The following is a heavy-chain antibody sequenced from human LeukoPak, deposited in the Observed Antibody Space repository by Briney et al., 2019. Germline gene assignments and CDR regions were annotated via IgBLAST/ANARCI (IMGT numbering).Heavy chain of an antibody. J-gene: IGHJ4*02. Sequence: GGSLRLSCAASGFTFSSNYMSWVRRAPGKGLEWVSVIYSGGSTYYSDSVKGRFTISRDNSKNTLYLQMNSLRAEDTAVYYCTRDRSSGSRVEFFFDYWGQGTLVTVSS. CDR3: TRDRSSGSRVEFFFDY. CDR2: IYSGGST. V-gene: IGHV3-66*02. CDR1: GFTFSSNY. D-gene: IGHD6-19*01.